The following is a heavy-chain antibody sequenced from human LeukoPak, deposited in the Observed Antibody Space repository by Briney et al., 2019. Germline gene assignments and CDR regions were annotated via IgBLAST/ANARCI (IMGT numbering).Heavy chain of an antibody. Sequence: ASVKVSCKASGYSFTSYGISWVRQAPGQGLQWMGWISPYNGNTNYAQKLQGRVTMTTDTSTSTAYMELRSLRSDDTAVYYCARDPKAIAAAGWRDAFDIWGQGTMVTVSS. CDR3: ARDPKAIAAAGWRDAFDI. D-gene: IGHD6-13*01. CDR1: GYSFTSYG. J-gene: IGHJ3*02. CDR2: ISPYNGNT. V-gene: IGHV1-18*01.